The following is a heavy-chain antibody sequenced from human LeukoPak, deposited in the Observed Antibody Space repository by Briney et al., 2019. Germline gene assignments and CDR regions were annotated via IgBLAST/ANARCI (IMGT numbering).Heavy chain of an antibody. CDR3: ATASSRTPTIQFDY. Sequence: ASVKVSCKASGYTFTSYGISWVRQAPGQGLEWMGWISAYNGSTNYAHNLQGRVTMTTDTSTSTAYMELRSLRSDDTAVYYCATASSRTPTIQFDYWGQGTLVTVSS. D-gene: IGHD5-24*01. CDR2: ISAYNGST. V-gene: IGHV1-18*01. J-gene: IGHJ4*02. CDR1: GYTFTSYG.